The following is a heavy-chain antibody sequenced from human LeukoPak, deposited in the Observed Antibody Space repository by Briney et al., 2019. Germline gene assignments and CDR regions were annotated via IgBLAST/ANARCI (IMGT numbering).Heavy chain of an antibody. V-gene: IGHV3-11*04. CDR3: ARNPPLGCSSTSCYLLYYYMDV. Sequence: GGSLRLSCAASGFTFSDYYMSWIRQAPGKGLEWVSYISSSGSTIYYADSVKGRFTISRDNAKNSLYLQRNSLRAEDTAVYYCARNPPLGCSSTSCYLLYYYMDVWGKGTTVTVSS. CDR1: GFTFSDYY. J-gene: IGHJ6*03. CDR2: ISSSGSTI. D-gene: IGHD2-2*01.